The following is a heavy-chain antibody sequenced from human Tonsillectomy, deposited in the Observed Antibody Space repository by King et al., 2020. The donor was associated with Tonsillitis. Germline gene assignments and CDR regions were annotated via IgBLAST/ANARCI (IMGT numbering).Heavy chain of an antibody. CDR2: IRGDGSVK. V-gene: IGHV3-7*04. D-gene: IGHD3-22*01. J-gene: IGHJ3*02. CDR1: GFTFSDYW. CDR3: ARDRNYYDKSGFYDAFDI. Sequence: VQLVESGGGLVQPGGSLRLSCAASGFTFSDYWMTWVRQAPGKGLEWVANIRGDGSVKYFVDSVKGRFTISRDNAKKSLYLQMNSLRAEDTAVYYCARDRNYYDKSGFYDAFDIWGQGTMVTVSS.